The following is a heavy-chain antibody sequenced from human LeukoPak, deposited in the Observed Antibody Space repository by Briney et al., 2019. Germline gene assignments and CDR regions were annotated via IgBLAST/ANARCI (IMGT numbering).Heavy chain of an antibody. CDR1: GGTFSSYS. D-gene: IGHD1-26*01. CDR2: IIPIFDTA. CDR3: ARDQISSGGSYVYFDY. V-gene: IGHV1-69*13. Sequence: SVRVSCRASGGTFSSYSISWVRHAPGQGRVWMGGIIPIFDTANYAQKFQGRVTITADESTSTAYMERSSLRSEDTAVYFCARDQISSGGSYVYFDYWGQGTLVTVSS. J-gene: IGHJ4*02.